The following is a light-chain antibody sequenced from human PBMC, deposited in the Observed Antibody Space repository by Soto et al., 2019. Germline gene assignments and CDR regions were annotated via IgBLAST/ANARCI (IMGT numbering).Light chain of an antibody. CDR2: GAS. Sequence: EIVLTQSPGTLSLSPGERATLSCSASQSVRSSYLAWYRQKPGQAPRLLIYGASSRATGIPDRFSGSGSGTDFTLAINRLEPEDSAVYYCQQYYSSPRTFGRGTKVDIK. V-gene: IGKV3-20*01. CDR3: QQYYSSPRT. J-gene: IGKJ1*01. CDR1: QSVRSSY.